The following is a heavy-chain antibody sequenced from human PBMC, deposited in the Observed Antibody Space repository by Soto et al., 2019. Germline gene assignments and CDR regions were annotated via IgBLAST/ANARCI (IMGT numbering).Heavy chain of an antibody. D-gene: IGHD6-6*01. V-gene: IGHV4-39*01. Sequence: QLQLQESGPGLVKPSETLSLTCTVSGGSISSSSYYWGWIRQPPGKGLEWIGSIYYSGSTYYNPSLKSRVTISVDTSKNQFSLKLSSVTAADTAVYYCARQSPPYSSSPIDYWGQGTLVTVSS. J-gene: IGHJ4*02. CDR3: ARQSPPYSSSPIDY. CDR1: GGSISSSSYY. CDR2: IYYSGST.